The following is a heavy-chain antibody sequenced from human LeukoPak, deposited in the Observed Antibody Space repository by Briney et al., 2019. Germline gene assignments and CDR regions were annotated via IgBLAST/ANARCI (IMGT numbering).Heavy chain of an antibody. CDR1: GFTFSSYS. CDR2: ISSSSSYI. Sequence: GGSLRLSCAASGFTFSSYSMNWVRQAPGKGLEWVSSISSSSSYIYHADSVKGRFTISRDNAKNSLYLQMNSLRAEDTAVYYCARGGVGATGYFDYWGQGTLVTVSS. V-gene: IGHV3-21*01. CDR3: ARGGVGATGYFDY. J-gene: IGHJ4*02. D-gene: IGHD1-26*01.